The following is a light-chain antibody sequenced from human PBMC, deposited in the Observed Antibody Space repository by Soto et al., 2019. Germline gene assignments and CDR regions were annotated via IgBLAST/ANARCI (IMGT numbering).Light chain of an antibody. Sequence: QSVLTQPPSVSGAPGQRVTISCTGSSSSIGAGFDVHWYQQLPGAAPKLLIYGNNYRASGVPDRFSGSKSGTSASLAITGLQAEDEADYYCQSYDRSLTGSKVFGPGTKVTVL. CDR2: GNN. J-gene: IGLJ1*01. CDR1: SSSIGAGFD. V-gene: IGLV1-40*01. CDR3: QSYDRSLTGSKV.